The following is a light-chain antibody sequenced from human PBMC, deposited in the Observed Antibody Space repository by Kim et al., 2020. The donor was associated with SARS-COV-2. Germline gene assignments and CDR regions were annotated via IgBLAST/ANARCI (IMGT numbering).Light chain of an antibody. CDR1: SHNIGNQV. V-gene: IGLV10-54*01. CDR3: SAWDSSLSIWV. CDR2: RIN. J-gene: IGLJ3*02. Sequence: QAGLTQPPSVSTGLRQTATLTCTGNSHNIGNQVATWLQQHQGHPPKVLSYRINNRPSGISERFSASRSRNTASLTISGLQPVDEADYYCSAWDSSLSIWVFGGGTQLTVL.